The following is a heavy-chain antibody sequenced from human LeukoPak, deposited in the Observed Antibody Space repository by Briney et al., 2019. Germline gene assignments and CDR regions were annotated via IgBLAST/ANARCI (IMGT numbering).Heavy chain of an antibody. J-gene: IGHJ6*03. CDR2: ISAYNGNT. CDR1: GYTFTSYG. Sequence: ASVKVSCKASGYTFTSYGISWVRQAPGQGLEWMGWISAYNGNTNYAQKLQGRVTMTTDTSTSTAYMELRSLRSDDTAVYYCARRATVMNYYYMDAWSKGTTVTVSS. CDR3: ARRATVMNYYYMDA. V-gene: IGHV1-18*01. D-gene: IGHD4-11*01.